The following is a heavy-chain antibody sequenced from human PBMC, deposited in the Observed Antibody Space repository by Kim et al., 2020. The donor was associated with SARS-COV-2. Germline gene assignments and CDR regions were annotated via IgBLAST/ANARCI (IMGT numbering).Heavy chain of an antibody. D-gene: IGHD3-10*01. CDR2: ISYDGSNK. Sequence: GRSLRLSCAASGFTFSSYAMHWVRQAPGKGLEWVAVISYDGSNKYYADSVKGRFTISRDNSKNTLYLQMNSLRAEDTAVYYCARGPLLWFGELSDYWGQG. V-gene: IGHV3-30*04. J-gene: IGHJ4*02. CDR1: GFTFSSYA. CDR3: ARGPLLWFGELSDY.